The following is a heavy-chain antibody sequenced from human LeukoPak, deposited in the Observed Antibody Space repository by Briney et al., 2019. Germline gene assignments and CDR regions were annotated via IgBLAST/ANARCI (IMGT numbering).Heavy chain of an antibody. CDR1: GGSISSSSYY. CDR3: ARRRVPAAQYYFDY. J-gene: IGHJ4*02. V-gene: IGHV4-39*01. CDR2: IYYSGST. Sequence: PSETLSLTCTVSGGSISSSSYYWGWIRQPPGKGLEWIGSIYYSGSTYYNPSLKSRVTISVDTSKNQFSLKLSSVTAADTAVYYCARRRVPAAQYYFDYWGQGTLVTVSS. D-gene: IGHD2-2*01.